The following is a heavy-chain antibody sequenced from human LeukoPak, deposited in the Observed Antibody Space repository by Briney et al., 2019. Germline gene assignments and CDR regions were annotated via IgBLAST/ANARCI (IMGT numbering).Heavy chain of an antibody. CDR1: GGSFSGYY. Sequence: SETLSLTCAVYGGSFSGYYWSRIRQPPGKGLEWIGEINHSGSTNYNPSLKSRGTISVDTSKNQFSLKLSSVTAADTAVYYCARAYSSSWYFNWFDPWGQGTLVTVSS. D-gene: IGHD6-13*01. V-gene: IGHV4-34*01. J-gene: IGHJ5*02. CDR3: ARAYSSSWYFNWFDP. CDR2: INHSGST.